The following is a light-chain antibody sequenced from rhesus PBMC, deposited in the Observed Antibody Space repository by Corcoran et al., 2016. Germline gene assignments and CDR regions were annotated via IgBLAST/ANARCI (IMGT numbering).Light chain of an antibody. J-gene: IGKJ4*01. CDR3: QHNYGTPLT. CDR1: ENVNNY. V-gene: IGKV1-74*01. Sequence: DIQMTQSPSSLSASVGDRVTITCRTSENVNNYLNWYQQKPGKAPKLLIYKASTLQSGVPSRLSGSGSWTDYTFTISSLQSEDVATYYCQHNYGTPLTFGGGTKVEIK. CDR2: KAS.